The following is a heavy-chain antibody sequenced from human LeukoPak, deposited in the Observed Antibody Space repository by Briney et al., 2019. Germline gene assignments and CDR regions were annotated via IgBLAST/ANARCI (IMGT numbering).Heavy chain of an antibody. CDR3: ARNYCSSTSCYDLFTDY. CDR1: GYTFTSYY. CDR2: INPNSGGT. V-gene: IGHV1-2*02. D-gene: IGHD2-2*01. J-gene: IGHJ4*02. Sequence: GASVKVSCKASGYTFTSYYMHWVRQAPGQGLEWMGWINPNSGGTNYAQKFQGRVTMTRDTSISTAYMELSRLRSDDTAVYYCARNYCSSTSCYDLFTDYWGQGTLVTVSS.